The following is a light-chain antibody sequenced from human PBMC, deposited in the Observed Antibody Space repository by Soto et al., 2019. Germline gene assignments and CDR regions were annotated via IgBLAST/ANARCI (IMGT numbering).Light chain of an antibody. J-gene: IGLJ1*01. CDR3: RLYTSDNAYV. Sequence: QSALPQPPSVSGSPGQSVTISCTGTSTDFVSYNRVSWYQQPPGTAPKLMIYEVSKRPSGVPDRFSGSKSGNTASLTISGLQAAYEADYYCRLYTSDNAYVLGTGTKVTVL. CDR1: STDFVSYNR. V-gene: IGLV2-18*01. CDR2: EVS.